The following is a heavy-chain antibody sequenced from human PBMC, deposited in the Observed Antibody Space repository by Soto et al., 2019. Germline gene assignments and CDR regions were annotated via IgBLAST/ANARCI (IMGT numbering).Heavy chain of an antibody. CDR3: AKDWGYCSTTSCVFDY. CDR1: GFTFNSYS. D-gene: IGHD2-2*01. Sequence: GGSLRLSCAASGFTFNSYSMSWVRQAPGKGLEWVSGISGSGGSTYYADSVKGRFTISRDNSKNTLYLQMNSLRAEDTALYYCAKDWGYCSTTSCVFDYWGQGTLVTVSS. V-gene: IGHV3-23*01. J-gene: IGHJ4*02. CDR2: ISGSGGST.